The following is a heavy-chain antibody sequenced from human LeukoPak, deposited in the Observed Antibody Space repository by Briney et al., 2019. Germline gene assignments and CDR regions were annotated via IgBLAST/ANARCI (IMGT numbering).Heavy chain of an antibody. J-gene: IGHJ3*02. V-gene: IGHV3-11*04. D-gene: IGHD6-13*01. CDR3: ARDLDSSSAFDI. CDR2: ISSSGSTI. CDR1: GFTFSDYY. Sequence: GGSLRLSCAASGFTFSDYYMSWIRQAPGKGLEWVSYISSSGSTIYYADSVKGRFTISRDNAKNSLYLQMNSLRAEDTAVYHCARDLDSSSAFDIWGQGTMVTVSS.